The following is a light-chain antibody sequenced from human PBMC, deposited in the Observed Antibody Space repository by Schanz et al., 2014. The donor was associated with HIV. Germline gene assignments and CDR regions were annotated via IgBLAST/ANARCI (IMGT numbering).Light chain of an antibody. Sequence: QSALTQPPSASGSPGQSVTISCTGTSSDVGAYNYVSWYQQHPGKAPKLMIYDVSNRPSGVSNRFSGSKSGNTASLTISGLQPEDEADYYCISYTSDTVLFGGGTKVTVL. V-gene: IGLV2-14*03. CDR2: DVS. J-gene: IGLJ2*01. CDR3: ISYTSDTVL. CDR1: SSDVGAYNY.